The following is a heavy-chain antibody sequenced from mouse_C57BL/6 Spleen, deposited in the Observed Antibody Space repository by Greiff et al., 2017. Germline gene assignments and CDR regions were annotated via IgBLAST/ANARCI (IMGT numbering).Heavy chain of an antibody. J-gene: IGHJ2*01. Sequence: VQLQQSGAELAKPGASVKLSCKASGYTFTSYWMHWVKQRPGQGLEWIGYINPSSGYTKYNQKFKDKATLTADKSSSPAYMQLSSLPYEDSAVYYCARDYYGSSSFDYWGQGTTLTVSS. CDR1: GYTFTSYW. CDR3: ARDYYGSSSFDY. CDR2: INPSSGYT. D-gene: IGHD1-1*01. V-gene: IGHV1-7*01.